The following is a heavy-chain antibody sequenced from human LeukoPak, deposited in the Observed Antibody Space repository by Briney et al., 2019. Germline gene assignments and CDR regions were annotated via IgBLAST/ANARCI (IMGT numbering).Heavy chain of an antibody. V-gene: IGHV3-15*07. Sequence: GGSLRLSCAASGFTFSNAWMNWVRQAPGKGLEWVGRIKSKTDGGTTDYAAPVKDRFTISRDDSKNTLYLQMNSLKTEDTAVYYCTRPVGVWGSYRYAFDIWGQGTMVTVSS. CDR2: IKSKTDGGTT. CDR1: GFTFSNAW. J-gene: IGHJ3*02. CDR3: TRPVGVWGSYRYAFDI. D-gene: IGHD3-16*02.